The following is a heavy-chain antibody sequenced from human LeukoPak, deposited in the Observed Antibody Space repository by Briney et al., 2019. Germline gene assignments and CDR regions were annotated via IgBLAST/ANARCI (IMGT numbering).Heavy chain of an antibody. J-gene: IGHJ6*02. D-gene: IGHD1-14*01. CDR3: AKVSGGGLYYDGMDV. Sequence: GRSLRLSCAASGFTFSSYAMHWVRQAPGKGLEWVSAISGSGGSTYYADSVKGRFTISRDNSKNTLYLQMNSLRAEDTAVYYCAKVSGGGLYYDGMDVWGQGTTVTVSS. V-gene: IGHV3-23*01. CDR2: ISGSGGST. CDR1: GFTFSSYA.